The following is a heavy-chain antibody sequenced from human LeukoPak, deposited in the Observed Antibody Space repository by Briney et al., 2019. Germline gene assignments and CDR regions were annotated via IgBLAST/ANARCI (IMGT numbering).Heavy chain of an antibody. CDR1: GGSISSSDYL. CDR3: VRRNYVSGRIDP. J-gene: IGHJ5*02. Sequence: PSETLSLTCTVSGGSISSSDYLWAWVRQPPGKGLEWIGDFYYNGVTSHDPSLKSRVTISVDTSKNQFSLNLTSVTAADTAVYHCVRRNYVSGRIDPWGQGTLVTVSS. CDR2: FYYNGVT. D-gene: IGHD3-16*01. V-gene: IGHV4-39*01.